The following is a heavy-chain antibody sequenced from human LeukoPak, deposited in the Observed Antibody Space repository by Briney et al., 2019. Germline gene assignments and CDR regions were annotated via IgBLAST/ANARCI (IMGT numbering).Heavy chain of an antibody. D-gene: IGHD2-21*02. V-gene: IGHV3-7*01. J-gene: IGHJ4*02. Sequence: GGSLRLSCAASGFTFSSYWMTWVRQTPGKGLEWVANIKEDGGDKYYVDSVKGRFTISRDNAKNSLYLQMNSLRAEDTAVYYCARVTGHIVVVTAMHRYDYWGQGTLVTVSS. CDR3: ARVTGHIVVVTAMHRYDY. CDR1: GFTFSSYW. CDR2: IKEDGGDK.